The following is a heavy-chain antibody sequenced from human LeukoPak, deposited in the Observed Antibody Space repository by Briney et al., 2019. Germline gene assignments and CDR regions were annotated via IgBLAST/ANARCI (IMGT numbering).Heavy chain of an antibody. Sequence: SETLSLTCAVYGGSFSGYYWSWIRQPPGKGLEWIGEIDHSGSTNYNPSLKSRVTISVDTSKNQFSLKLSSVTAADTAVYYCARARRLYCSSTSCYSNWFDPWGQGTLVTVSS. CDR3: ARARRLYCSSTSCYSNWFDP. V-gene: IGHV4-34*01. CDR1: GGSFSGYY. D-gene: IGHD2-2*01. CDR2: IDHSGST. J-gene: IGHJ5*02.